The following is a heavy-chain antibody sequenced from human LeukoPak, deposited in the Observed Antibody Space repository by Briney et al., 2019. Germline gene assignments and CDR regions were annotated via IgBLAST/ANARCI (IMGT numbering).Heavy chain of an antibody. CDR3: AREKGYMVRGKLGY. CDR2: MNPNSGNT. J-gene: IGHJ4*02. D-gene: IGHD3-10*01. CDR1: GYTFTSYD. V-gene: IGHV1-8*03. Sequence: ASVKVSCKASGYTFTSYDINWVRQATGQGLEWMGWMNPNSGNTGYAQKFQGRVTITRNTSISTAYMELSSLRSEDTAVYYCAREKGYMVRGKLGYWGQGTLVTVSS.